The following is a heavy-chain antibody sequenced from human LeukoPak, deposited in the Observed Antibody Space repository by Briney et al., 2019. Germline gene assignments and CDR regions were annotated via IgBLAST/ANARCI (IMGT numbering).Heavy chain of an antibody. CDR2: INAGNGNT. CDR1: GYTFTSYA. D-gene: IGHD4-17*01. V-gene: IGHV1-3*01. CDR3: ARDSRNDYGDYSGFDP. J-gene: IGHJ5*02. Sequence: ASVKVSCKACGYTFTSYAMHWVRQAPGQRLEWMGWINAGNGNTKYSQKFQGRVTITRDTSASTAYMELSSLRSEDTAVYYCARDSRNDYGDYSGFDPWGQGTLVTVSS.